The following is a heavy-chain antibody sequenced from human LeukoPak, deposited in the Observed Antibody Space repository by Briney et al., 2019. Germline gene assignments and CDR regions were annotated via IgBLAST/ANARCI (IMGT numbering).Heavy chain of an antibody. CDR1: GFTVSSNY. CDR3: ARDIVVPAAMGGYDAFDI. CDR2: IYSGGST. V-gene: IGHV3-53*01. J-gene: IGHJ3*02. D-gene: IGHD2-2*01. Sequence: GSLRLSCAASGFTVSSNYMSWVRQAPGKGLEWVSVIYSGGSTYYADSVKGRFTISRDNSKNTLYLQMNSLRAEDTAVYYCARDIVVPAAMGGYDAFDIWGQGTMVTVSS.